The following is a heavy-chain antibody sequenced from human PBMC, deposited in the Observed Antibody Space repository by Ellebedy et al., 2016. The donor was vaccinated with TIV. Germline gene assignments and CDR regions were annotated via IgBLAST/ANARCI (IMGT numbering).Heavy chain of an antibody. V-gene: IGHV3-9*01. D-gene: IGHD5-18*01. J-gene: IGHJ4*02. Sequence: PGGSLRLSCAASGFTFDDYGMHWVRQAPGKGLEWVSGISWNSGKIGYADSVKGRFTISRDNAKNTLYLQMNSLRAEDTAVYYCARGPVDTPMGTFDYWGQGALVTVSS. CDR2: ISWNSGKI. CDR1: GFTFDDYG. CDR3: ARGPVDTPMGTFDY.